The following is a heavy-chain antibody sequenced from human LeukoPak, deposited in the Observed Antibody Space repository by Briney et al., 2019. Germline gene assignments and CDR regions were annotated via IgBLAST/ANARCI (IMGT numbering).Heavy chain of an antibody. CDR1: GYTFTRYA. Sequence: ASVKVSCKASGYTFTRYAMNRLRQVPGQGLEWMGWINPNTGNPTYAQAFTGRFVFSLDTSVSTAYLQISSLNTEDTAVYYCAIDQPVAGVSNFDSWGQGTLVTVSS. D-gene: IGHD6-19*01. CDR2: INPNTGNP. J-gene: IGHJ4*02. CDR3: AIDQPVAGVSNFDS. V-gene: IGHV7-4-1*02.